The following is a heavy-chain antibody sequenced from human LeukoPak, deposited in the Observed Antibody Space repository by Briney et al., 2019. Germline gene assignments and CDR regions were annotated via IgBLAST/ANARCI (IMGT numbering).Heavy chain of an antibody. CDR1: GFTFGDYA. CDR3: IRMGGGNSGWLFQH. Sequence: PGGSLRLSCTVSGFTFGDYAMSWVRQAPGKGLEWVGFIRTKTRGGTTEYAASVKDRFIISRDDSKSIAYLQMSSLKTEDTAVYYCIRMGGGNSGWLFQHWGQGILVSVSS. CDR2: IRTKTRGGTT. D-gene: IGHD6-19*01. J-gene: IGHJ1*01. V-gene: IGHV3-49*04.